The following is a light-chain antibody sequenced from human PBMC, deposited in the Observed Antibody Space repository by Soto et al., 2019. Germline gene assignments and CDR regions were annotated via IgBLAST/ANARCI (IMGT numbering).Light chain of an antibody. CDR3: QQYDNRPLT. Sequence: DIQMTQSPSSLSASVGDRVTITRQASQDISNYLNWYQQKPGKAPKLLIYDASNLETGVPSRFSGSGSGTDFTFTISSLQPEDIATYYCQQYDNRPLTFGGGTKVEIK. V-gene: IGKV1-33*01. CDR2: DAS. CDR1: QDISNY. J-gene: IGKJ4*01.